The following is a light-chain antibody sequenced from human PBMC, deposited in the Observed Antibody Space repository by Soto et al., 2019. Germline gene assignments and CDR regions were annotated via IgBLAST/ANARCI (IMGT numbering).Light chain of an antibody. J-gene: IGLJ2*01. Sequence: QTVVTQSSSASASLGSSVRLTCTLTRDYNNYIIAWHQQLPGKAPRFLMKLEGNGKYNKEDGVPDRFSGSSSGADRYLTISNLQSEDEADYYGATWHSDTLLFGGGTKLTVL. V-gene: IGLV4-60*03. CDR1: RDYNNYI. CDR2: LEGNGKY. CDR3: ATWHSDTLL.